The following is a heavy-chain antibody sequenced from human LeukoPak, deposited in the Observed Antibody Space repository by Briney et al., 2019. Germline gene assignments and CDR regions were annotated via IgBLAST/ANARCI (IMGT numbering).Heavy chain of an antibody. V-gene: IGHV1-18*01. J-gene: IGHJ4*02. Sequence: ASVKVSCKASGYTFTSYGISWVRQAPGQGLEWMGWISAYNGNTNYAQKLQGRVTMTTDTSTSTAYMELRSLRSDDTAVYYCARDIGYYYDSSGPPMAGFFDYWGQGTLVTVSS. CDR1: GYTFTSYG. D-gene: IGHD3-22*01. CDR3: ARDIGYYYDSSGPPMAGFFDY. CDR2: ISAYNGNT.